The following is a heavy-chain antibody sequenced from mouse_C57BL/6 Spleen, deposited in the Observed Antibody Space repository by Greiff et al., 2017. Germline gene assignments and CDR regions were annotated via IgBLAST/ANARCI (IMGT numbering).Heavy chain of an antibody. CDR1: GYAFRSYW. D-gene: IGHD1-1*02. CDR3: ARVGGSVFDY. V-gene: IGHV1-80*01. J-gene: IGHJ2*01. CDR2: IYPGGGDT. Sequence: QVQLQQSGAELVKPGASVKISCKASGYAFRSYWMNWVKQRPGKGLEWIGQIYPGGGDTNYNGKFKGKATLTADKSSRTGYMQLSSLTSEDSAVYFCARVGGSVFDYWGQVTTLTVSS.